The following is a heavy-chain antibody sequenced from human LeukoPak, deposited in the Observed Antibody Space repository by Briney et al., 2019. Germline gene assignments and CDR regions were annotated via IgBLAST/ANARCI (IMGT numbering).Heavy chain of an antibody. CDR3: AKIIVVVPAATDFFDY. D-gene: IGHD2-2*01. CDR1: GFTFSSYG. J-gene: IGHJ4*02. CDR2: IRYDGSNK. Sequence: PGGSLRLSCAASGFTFSSYGMHWVRQAPGKGLEWVAFIRYDGSNKCYADSVKGRFTISRDNSKNTLYLQMNSLRAEDTAVYYCAKIIVVVPAATDFFDYWGQGTLVTVSS. V-gene: IGHV3-30*02.